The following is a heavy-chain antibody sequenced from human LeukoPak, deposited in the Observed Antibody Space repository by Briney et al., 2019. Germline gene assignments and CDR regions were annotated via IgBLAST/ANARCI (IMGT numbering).Heavy chain of an antibody. J-gene: IGHJ4*02. D-gene: IGHD5-18*01. Sequence: SETLSLTCIVSGGSISSYYWSWIRQPPGKGLEWIGYIYSSGSTDYNPSLKSRATISLDTPNHQFSLKLTSVTATDTAVYYCARHVGIHLWSLYFDYWGQGSLVTVSS. CDR3: ARHVGIHLWSLYFDY. CDR2: IYSSGST. V-gene: IGHV4-59*08. CDR1: GGSISSYY.